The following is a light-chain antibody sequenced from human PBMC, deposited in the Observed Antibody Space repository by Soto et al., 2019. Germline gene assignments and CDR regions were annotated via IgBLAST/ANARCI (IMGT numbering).Light chain of an antibody. V-gene: IGKV3-15*01. Sequence: EIVMTQSPATLSLSPGERATLSCWASQSADNYLAWYQQKPGQAPRLLIYGASTRATGIPARFSGSGSGTEFTLTITSLQSEDSAVYYCQQNSDWPLTFGGGTKVEIK. J-gene: IGKJ4*01. CDR1: QSADNY. CDR2: GAS. CDR3: QQNSDWPLT.